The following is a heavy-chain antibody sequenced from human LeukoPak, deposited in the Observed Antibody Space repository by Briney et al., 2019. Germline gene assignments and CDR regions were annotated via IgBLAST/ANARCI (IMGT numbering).Heavy chain of an antibody. CDR3: AASLGGGYSSGWYAGDAFDI. CDR1: GGTFSSYA. CDR2: IIPILGIA. Sequence: GASVKVSCKASGGTFSSYAISWVRQAPGQGLERMGRIIPILGIANYAQKFQGRVTITADKSTSTAYMELSSLRSEDTAVYYCAASLGGGYSSGWYAGDAFDIWGQGTMITVSS. V-gene: IGHV1-69*04. D-gene: IGHD6-19*01. J-gene: IGHJ3*02.